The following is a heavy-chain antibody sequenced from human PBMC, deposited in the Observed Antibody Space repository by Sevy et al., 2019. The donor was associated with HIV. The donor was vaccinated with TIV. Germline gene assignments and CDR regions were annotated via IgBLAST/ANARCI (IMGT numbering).Heavy chain of an antibody. CDR2: FFYSEVS. CDR1: GDSISGSTYF. V-gene: IGHV4-39*02. CDR3: AKAYTYGPNPALGY. J-gene: IGHJ4*02. Sequence: SETLSLTCTVSGDSISGSTYFWGWIRQPPGKGLEWIGSFFYSEVSYYNPSLKSRLTMSVDTSRNQFSLTLRSVTAADTAVYYCAKAYTYGPNPALGYWGQGTLVTVSS. D-gene: IGHD5-18*01.